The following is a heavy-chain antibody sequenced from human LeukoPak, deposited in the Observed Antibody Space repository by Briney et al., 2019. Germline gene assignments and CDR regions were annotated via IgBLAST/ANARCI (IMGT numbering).Heavy chain of an antibody. J-gene: IGHJ4*02. D-gene: IGHD3-22*01. CDR3: AKDTSGYYDSTVGVDY. Sequence: PGGSLRLSCAASGFTFSSYEMNGVRQAPGKGLEWVSAISGSGVSTYYADSVKGRFTISRDNSKNTLYLQMNSLRAEDTAVYYCAKDTSGYYDSTVGVDYWGQGTLVTVSS. CDR1: GFTFSSYE. CDR2: ISGSGVST. V-gene: IGHV3-23*01.